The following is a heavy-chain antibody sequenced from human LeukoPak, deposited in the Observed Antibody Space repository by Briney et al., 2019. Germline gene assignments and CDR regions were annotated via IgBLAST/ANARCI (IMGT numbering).Heavy chain of an antibody. V-gene: IGHV5-10-1*01. CDR3: ARHLYRFGELLWLAV. CDR1: GYSFTSYW. J-gene: IGHJ4*02. Sequence: GESLKISCKGSGYSFTSYWISWVRQMPGKGLERMGRIDPSDSYTNYSPSFQGHVTISADKSISTAYLQWSSLKASDTAMYYCARHLYRFGELLWLAVWGQGTLVTVSS. D-gene: IGHD3-10*01. CDR2: IDPSDSYT.